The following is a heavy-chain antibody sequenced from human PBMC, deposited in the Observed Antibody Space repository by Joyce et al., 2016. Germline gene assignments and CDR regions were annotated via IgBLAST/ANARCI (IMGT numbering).Heavy chain of an antibody. D-gene: IGHD2/OR15-2a*01. CDR1: GFTFSSSW. Sequence: EVQLVESGGGLVQPGGSLRLSCAASGFTFSSSWMSWVRQAPGKGLEWVADIKVDEGEKYYADSVKGRFTVSRDNAKNLLYLQLSSLRADDTAVYYCAREVPGYCTSMTCYRTWHFDLWGRGSLVTVSS. V-gene: IGHV3-7*03. CDR3: AREVPGYCTSMTCYRTWHFDL. J-gene: IGHJ2*01. CDR2: IKVDEGEK.